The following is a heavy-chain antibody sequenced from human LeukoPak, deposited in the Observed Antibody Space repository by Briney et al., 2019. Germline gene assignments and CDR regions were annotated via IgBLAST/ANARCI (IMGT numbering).Heavy chain of an antibody. CDR3: ARGRYYYDSSGYPPFDY. J-gene: IGHJ4*02. CDR2: IIPILGIA. Sequence: SVTVSCKASGGTFSSYAISWVRQAPGQGLEWMGRIIPILGIANYAQKFQGRVTITADKSTSTAYMELSSLRSEDTAVYYCARGRYYYDSSGYPPFDYWGQGTLVTVSS. V-gene: IGHV1-69*04. D-gene: IGHD3-22*01. CDR1: GGTFSSYA.